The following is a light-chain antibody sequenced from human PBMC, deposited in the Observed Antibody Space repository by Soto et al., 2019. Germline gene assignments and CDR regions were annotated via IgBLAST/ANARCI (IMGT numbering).Light chain of an antibody. J-gene: IGKJ1*01. V-gene: IGKV1-5*01. CDR2: DAS. Sequence: DIQMTQSPSTLSASVGDRVTITCRASQSISSWLAWYQQKPGKAPKLLIYDASSLESGVQTRFSGSGSGSEFTLIICSLQPDDFATYYCQQYNSYSWTFGQGTKVDIK. CDR3: QQYNSYSWT. CDR1: QSISSW.